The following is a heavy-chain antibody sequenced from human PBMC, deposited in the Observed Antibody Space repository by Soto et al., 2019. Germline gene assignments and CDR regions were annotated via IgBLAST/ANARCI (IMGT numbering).Heavy chain of an antibody. CDR3: ARQAPGGNNVAY. Sequence: PVASLPISRRDSGDSFVNYWIGWVRQMPGKGLEWMGIIYPGDSDTRYSPSFQGQVTISADKSIRTAYLQWSSLKASDSAMYYCARQAPGGNNVAYWGQGTLVPVSS. D-gene: IGHD1-1*01. J-gene: IGHJ4*02. CDR2: IYPGDSDT. V-gene: IGHV5-51*01. CDR1: GDSFVNYW.